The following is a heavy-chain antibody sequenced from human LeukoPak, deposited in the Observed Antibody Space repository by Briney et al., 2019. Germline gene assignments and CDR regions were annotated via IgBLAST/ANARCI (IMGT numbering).Heavy chain of an antibody. J-gene: IGHJ5*02. CDR2: IYYSGST. Sequence: SETLSLTCIVSGDSVSGYYWSWIRQPPGKGLEWIGYIYYSGSTNYNPSLKSRVTISVDTSKNQFSLKLSSVTAADTAVYYCARDGGYSDYAAIWFDPWGQGTLVTVSS. V-gene: IGHV4-59*02. CDR1: GDSVSGYY. CDR3: ARDGGYSDYAAIWFDP. D-gene: IGHD4-11*01.